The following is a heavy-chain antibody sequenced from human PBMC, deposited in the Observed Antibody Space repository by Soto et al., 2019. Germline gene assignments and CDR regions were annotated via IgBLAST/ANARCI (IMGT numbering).Heavy chain of an antibody. CDR2: IYYSGST. CDR1: GGSISSYY. D-gene: IGHD3-22*01. CDR3: AGLYPYESSGYHLNY. J-gene: IGHJ4*02. Sequence: SETLSLTCTVSGGSISSYYWSWIRQPPGKGLEWIGYIYYSGSTNYNPSLKSRVTISVDKSKNQFSLKLSSVTAADTAVYYCAGLYPYESSGYHLNYWGQGTQVTVSS. V-gene: IGHV4-59*08.